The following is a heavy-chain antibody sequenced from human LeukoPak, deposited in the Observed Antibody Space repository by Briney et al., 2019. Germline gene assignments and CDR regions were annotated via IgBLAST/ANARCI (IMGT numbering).Heavy chain of an antibody. Sequence: GGSLRLSCAASGFTFSNYWMHWVRQAPGKGLVWVSRINSDGINTSYADSVKGRFTISRDNSKNTLYLQMNSLRAEDTAVYYCVTEGIAVAVNWFDPWGQGTLVTVSS. D-gene: IGHD6-19*01. CDR3: VTEGIAVAVNWFDP. CDR2: INSDGINT. CDR1: GFTFSNYW. J-gene: IGHJ5*02. V-gene: IGHV3-74*01.